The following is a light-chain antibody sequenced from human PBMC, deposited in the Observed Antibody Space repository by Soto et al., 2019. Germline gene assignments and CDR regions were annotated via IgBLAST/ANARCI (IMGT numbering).Light chain of an antibody. CDR3: QQRSNWPRT. CDR1: QSVSSY. J-gene: IGKJ1*01. CDR2: DAS. Sequence: EIVLTQSPATLSSSPGERATLSCRASQSVSSYLAWYQQKPGQAPRLLIYDASDRATGLPARFSGSGSGTDFTLTISSLEPEDCAVYYCQQRSNWPRTFGQGTKVEIK. V-gene: IGKV3-11*01.